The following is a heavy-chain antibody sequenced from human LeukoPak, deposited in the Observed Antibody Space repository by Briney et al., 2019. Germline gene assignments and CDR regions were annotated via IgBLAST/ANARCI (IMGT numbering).Heavy chain of an antibody. CDR2: INPSGGST. J-gene: IGHJ4*02. V-gene: IGHV1-46*01. CDR1: GYTFTSYY. CDR3: AQTKGDYYDSSGYYYYFDY. D-gene: IGHD3-22*01. Sequence: ASVKVSCKASGYTFTSYYMHWVRQAPGQGLEWMGIINPSGGSTSYAQKFQGRVTMTRDTSTSTVYMELSSLRSEDTAVYYCAQTKGDYYDSSGYYYYFDYWGQGTLVTVSS.